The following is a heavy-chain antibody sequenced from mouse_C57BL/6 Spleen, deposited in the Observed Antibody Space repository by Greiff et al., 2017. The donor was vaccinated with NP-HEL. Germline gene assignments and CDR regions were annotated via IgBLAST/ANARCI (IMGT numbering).Heavy chain of an antibody. D-gene: IGHD1-1*01. CDR2: IDPSDSET. V-gene: IGHV1-52*01. CDR1: GYTFTSYW. CDR3: ARGDYYGSSPFAY. Sequence: QVQLQQPGAELVRPGSSVKLSCKASGYTFTSYWMHWVKQRPIQGLEWIGNIDPSDSETHYNQKVKDKATLTVAKSSSTAYMQLSSLTSEDSAVDYCARGDYYGSSPFAYWGQGTLVTVSA. J-gene: IGHJ3*01.